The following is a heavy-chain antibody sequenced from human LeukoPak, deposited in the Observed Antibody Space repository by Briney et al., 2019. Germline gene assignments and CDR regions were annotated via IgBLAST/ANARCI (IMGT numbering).Heavy chain of an antibody. CDR3: ARGDQQLGY. Sequence: GGSLRLSCAVSGLTFNNYAMSWVRQAPGKGLEWVSGISGHGASKYYADSVKGRFTISRDNAKNSLYLQMNSLRAEDTAVYYCARGDQQLGYWGQGTLVTVSS. J-gene: IGHJ4*02. V-gene: IGHV3-23*01. CDR2: ISGHGASK. CDR1: GLTFNNYA. D-gene: IGHD6-13*01.